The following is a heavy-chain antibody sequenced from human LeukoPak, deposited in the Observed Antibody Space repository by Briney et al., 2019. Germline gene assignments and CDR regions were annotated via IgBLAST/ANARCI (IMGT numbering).Heavy chain of an antibody. CDR2: MNPNSGNT. D-gene: IGHD3/OR15-3a*01. CDR3: ARALSWTTDSYYYMDV. V-gene: IGHV1-8*01. Sequence: ASVKVSCKASGYTFTSYDINWVRQANGQGLERMGWMNPNSGNTGYAQKFQGRVTMTKNTSITTAYMELSSLRSEDTVVYYCARALSWTTDSYYYMDVWGKGTTVTVS. J-gene: IGHJ6*03. CDR1: GYTFTSYD.